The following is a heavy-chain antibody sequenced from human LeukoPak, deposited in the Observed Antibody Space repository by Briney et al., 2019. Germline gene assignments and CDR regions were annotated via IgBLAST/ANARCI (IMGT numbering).Heavy chain of an antibody. CDR1: GYTFTGYY. Sequence: ASAKVSCKASGYTFTGYYMHWVRQAPGQGLEWMGWINPNSGGTNYAQKFQGRVTMTRNTSISTAYMELSRLRSDDTAVYYCARPGEGATGAFDIWGQGTMVTVSS. CDR3: ARPGEGATGAFDI. D-gene: IGHD1-26*01. J-gene: IGHJ3*02. CDR2: INPNSGGT. V-gene: IGHV1-2*02.